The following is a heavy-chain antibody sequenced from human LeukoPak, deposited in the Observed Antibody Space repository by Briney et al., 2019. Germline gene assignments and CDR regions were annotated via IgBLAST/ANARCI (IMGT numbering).Heavy chain of an antibody. J-gene: IGHJ4*02. CDR3: ARLNDYDSSGYYPYYFDY. CDR2: IYYSGST. D-gene: IGHD3-22*01. CDR1: GGSISSYY. V-gene: IGHV4-59*08. Sequence: SETLSLTCTVSGGSISSYYWSWIRQPPGKGLEWIGYIYYSGSTNYNPSLKSRVTISVDTSKNQFSLKLSSVTAADTAVYYCARLNDYDSSGYYPYYFDYWGQGTLVTVSS.